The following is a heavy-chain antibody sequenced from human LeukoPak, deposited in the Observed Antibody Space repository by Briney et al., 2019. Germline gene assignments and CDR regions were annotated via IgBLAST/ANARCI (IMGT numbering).Heavy chain of an antibody. Sequence: GGSLRLSCAASGFTFSSYAMSWVRQAPGKGLEWVSVVYSGGSTYYADSVKGRFTISRDNSKNTLYLQMNSLRAEDTAVYYCARVAGTPFDYWGQGTLVTVSS. CDR2: VYSGGST. CDR1: GFTFSSYA. D-gene: IGHD6-13*01. J-gene: IGHJ4*02. CDR3: ARVAGTPFDY. V-gene: IGHV3-66*01.